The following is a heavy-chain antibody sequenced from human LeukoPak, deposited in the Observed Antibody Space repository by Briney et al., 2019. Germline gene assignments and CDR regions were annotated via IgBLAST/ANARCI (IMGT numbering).Heavy chain of an antibody. J-gene: IGHJ4*02. V-gene: IGHV3-7*01. CDR2: IKQDGSEK. D-gene: IGHD3-22*01. Sequence: PGGSLRLSCAASGFTFSSYWMSWVRQAPGKGLEWVANIKQDGSEKYYVDSVKGRFTISRDNAKNSLYLQMNSLRAEDTAVYYCAREELGYYVSSDNGLNYWGQGTLVTVSS. CDR1: GFTFSSYW. CDR3: AREELGYYVSSDNGLNY.